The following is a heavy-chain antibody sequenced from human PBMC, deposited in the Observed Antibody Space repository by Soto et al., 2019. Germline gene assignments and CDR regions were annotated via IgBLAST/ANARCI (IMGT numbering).Heavy chain of an antibody. CDR2: IYSGGTT. CDR1: GFTVSSNF. Sequence: EVQLVESGGDLVQPGGSLRLSCAASGFTVSSNFMSWVRQAPGKGLEWVSVIYSGGTTYYADSVKGRFTISRHNSKNTLYLQKNSLRPEDTAVYYCARGAGYSSGWYDYWGQGTLVTVSS. D-gene: IGHD6-19*01. V-gene: IGHV3-53*04. CDR3: ARGAGYSSGWYDY. J-gene: IGHJ4*02.